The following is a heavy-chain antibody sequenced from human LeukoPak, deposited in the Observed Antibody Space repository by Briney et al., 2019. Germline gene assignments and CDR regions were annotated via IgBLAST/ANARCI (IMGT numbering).Heavy chain of an antibody. J-gene: IGHJ4*02. CDR3: AREWGLESSGYYYAY. Sequence: SVKVSCKASGGTFGRFTISWVRQAPGQGFEWMGGITPIFGTANFAQKFQGRVSITADGSTSTAFMELSSLRSEDTAVYYCAREWGLESSGYYYAYWGQGTLVTVSS. D-gene: IGHD3-22*01. CDR1: GGTFGRFT. CDR2: ITPIFGTA. V-gene: IGHV1-69*01.